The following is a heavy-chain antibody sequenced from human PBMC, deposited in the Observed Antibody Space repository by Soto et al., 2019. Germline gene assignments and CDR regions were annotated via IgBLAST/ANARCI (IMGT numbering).Heavy chain of an antibody. Sequence: SLTCAVYGGSFSGYYWSWIRQPPGKGLEWIGEINHSGSTNYNPSLKSRVTISVDTSKNQFSLKLSSVTAADTAVYYCARGVRGVAAPKAGYFQHWGQGTLVTVSS. CDR2: INHSGST. V-gene: IGHV4-34*01. CDR3: ARGVRGVAAPKAGYFQH. CDR1: GGSFSGYY. D-gene: IGHD2-15*01. J-gene: IGHJ1*01.